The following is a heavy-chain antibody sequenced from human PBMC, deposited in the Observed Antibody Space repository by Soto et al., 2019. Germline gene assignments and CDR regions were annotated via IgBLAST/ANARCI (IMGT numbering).Heavy chain of an antibody. V-gene: IGHV4-34*01. J-gene: IGHJ4*02. CDR1: GGSFSGYY. CDR3: ARDKITGRFDY. CDR2: INHSGST. D-gene: IGHD2-8*02. Sequence: QVQLQQWGAGLLKPSETLSLTCAVYGGSFSGYYWTWIRQPPGTGLEWIGEINHSGSTNYNPSLKSRVTISVDTSKNQFSLKLTSVTAADTAVYYLARDKITGRFDYWGQGTLVTVSS.